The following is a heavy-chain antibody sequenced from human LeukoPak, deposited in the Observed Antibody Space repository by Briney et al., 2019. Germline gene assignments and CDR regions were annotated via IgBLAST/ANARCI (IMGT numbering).Heavy chain of an antibody. CDR1: GFTFSSYE. Sequence: GGALRLSCAASGFTFSSYEMNWVRQAPGKGLEWVSYISSSGSTIYYADSVKGRFTISRDKAKNSLYLQMNSLRAEDTAVYYCARDGYCSGGSYCKVSVFDIWGQGTMVTVSS. D-gene: IGHD2-15*01. V-gene: IGHV3-48*03. CDR3: ARDGYCSGGSYCKVSVFDI. J-gene: IGHJ3*02. CDR2: ISSSGSTI.